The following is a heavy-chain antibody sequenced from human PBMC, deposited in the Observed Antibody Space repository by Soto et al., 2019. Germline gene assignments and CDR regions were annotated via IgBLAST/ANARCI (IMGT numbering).Heavy chain of an antibody. J-gene: IGHJ4*02. CDR3: AKMRVAAPRPAVGSFDY. V-gene: IGHV3-23*01. CDR1: GFTFSSYA. D-gene: IGHD2-15*01. Sequence: GGSLRLSCAASGFTFSSYAMSWVRQAPGKGLEWVSASSGSGGSTYYAESVKGRFTISRENSKNTLYLQMNSLRAEDTAVYHCAKMRVAAPRPAVGSFDYWGQGTLVTVSS. CDR2: SSGSGGST.